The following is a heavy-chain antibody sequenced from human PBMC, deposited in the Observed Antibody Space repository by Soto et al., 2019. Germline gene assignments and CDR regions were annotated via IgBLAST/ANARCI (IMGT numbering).Heavy chain of an antibody. CDR3: ARGGDSSGYYHGYFDY. V-gene: IGHV1-69*06. CDR1: GGTFSSYA. CDR2: IIPIFGTA. J-gene: IGHJ4*02. D-gene: IGHD3-22*01. Sequence: SVKVSCKASGGTFSSYAISWVRQAPGQGLEWMGGIIPIFGTANYAQKFQGRVTITADKSTSTAYMELSSLRSEDTAVYYCARGGDSSGYYHGYFDYWGQGTLVTVPS.